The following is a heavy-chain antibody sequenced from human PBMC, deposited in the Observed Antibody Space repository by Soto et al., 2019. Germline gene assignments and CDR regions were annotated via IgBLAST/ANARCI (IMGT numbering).Heavy chain of an antibody. CDR2: IYSGGST. Sequence: EVQLVESGGGLVQPGGSLRLSCAASGFTVSSNYMSWVRQAPGKGLEWVSVIYSGGSTYYADSVKGRFTISRHNSKNTLYLQMNSLRAEDTAVYYCASNSGSSHHDAFDIWGQGTMVTVSS. J-gene: IGHJ3*02. CDR3: ASNSGSSHHDAFDI. CDR1: GFTVSSNY. D-gene: IGHD1-26*01. V-gene: IGHV3-53*04.